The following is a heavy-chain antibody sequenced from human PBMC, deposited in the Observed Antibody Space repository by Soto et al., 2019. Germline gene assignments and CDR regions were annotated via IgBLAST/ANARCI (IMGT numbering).Heavy chain of an antibody. CDR2: INHSGST. CDR1: GGSFSGYY. J-gene: IGHJ5*02. CDR3: ARGCLVVVAAIGGGDWFDP. Sequence: QVQLQQWGAGLLKPSETLSLTCAVYGGSFSGYYWSWIRQPPGKGLEWIGEINHSGSTNYNPSLKSRVTISVDTSKNQFSLKLSSVTAADTAVYYCARGCLVVVAAIGGGDWFDPWGQGTLVTVSS. V-gene: IGHV4-34*01. D-gene: IGHD2-15*01.